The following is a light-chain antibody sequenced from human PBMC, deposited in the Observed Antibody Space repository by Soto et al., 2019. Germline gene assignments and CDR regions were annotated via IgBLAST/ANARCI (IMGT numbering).Light chain of an antibody. CDR1: SSDVGRYEY. CDR3: CSFAGSCTYA. CDR2: DVT. J-gene: IGLJ1*01. Sequence: QSSLTQPRSVSGSPGQSVTISCTVTSSDVGRYEYVSWYQQHPGKAPKLITYDVTERPEGVPDRFSGSKSGNTASLTISGLQAEDEADYSCCSFAGSCTYAFGGGKKATV. V-gene: IGLV2-11*01.